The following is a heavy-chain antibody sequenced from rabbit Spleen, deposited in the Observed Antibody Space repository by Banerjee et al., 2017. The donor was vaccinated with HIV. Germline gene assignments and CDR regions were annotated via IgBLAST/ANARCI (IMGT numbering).Heavy chain of an antibody. D-gene: IGHD2-1*01. Sequence: QEQLVESGGGLVQPEGSLTLTCKASGVDFSNYYYMCWVRQAPEKGPEWIACIYADSSGSTAYASWAKGRFTISKTSSTTVTLEMTSLTAADTATYFCARGSAAMTLVITGYYLTLWGQGTLVTVS. CDR1: GVDFSNYYY. CDR2: IYADSSGST. CDR3: ARGSAAMTLVITGYYLTL. J-gene: IGHJ4*01. V-gene: IGHV1S45*01.